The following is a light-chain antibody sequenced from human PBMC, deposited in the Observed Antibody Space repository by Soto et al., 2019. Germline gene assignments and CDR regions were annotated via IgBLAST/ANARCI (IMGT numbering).Light chain of an antibody. CDR3: QQYGSSPPYT. V-gene: IGKV3-20*01. J-gene: IGKJ2*01. CDR1: QSVSSSY. Sequence: EMVLTQSPGTLSLSPGERATLSCRASQSVSSSYLAWYQQKPGQAPRLLIYGASSRATGIPDRFSGSGSGTDFTLTISRLEPEDFAVEYWQQYGSSPPYTLGQGTKLEIK. CDR2: GAS.